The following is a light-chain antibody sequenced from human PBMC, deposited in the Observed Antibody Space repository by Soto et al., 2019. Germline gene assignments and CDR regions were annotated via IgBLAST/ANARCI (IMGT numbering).Light chain of an antibody. CDR3: QQRSNWPIT. V-gene: IGKV3D-20*02. J-gene: IGKJ5*01. Sequence: EIVLTQSPGTLSLSPGERATLSFGASQSVSSTYLAWYQQKPGQAPRLLIYGASSRPTDIPARFSGSGSGTDFTLTISSLEPEDFALYYCQQRSNWPITFGQGTRLEIK. CDR1: QSVSSTY. CDR2: GAS.